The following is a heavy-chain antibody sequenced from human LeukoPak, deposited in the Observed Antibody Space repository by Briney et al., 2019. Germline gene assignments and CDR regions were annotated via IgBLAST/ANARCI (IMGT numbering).Heavy chain of an antibody. CDR3: AREGVWAVVVTRGAFDI. J-gene: IGHJ3*02. CDR1: GYTFTGYY. CDR2: INPNSGGT. Sequence: GASVKVSCKASGYTFTGYYMHWVRQAPGQGLEWMGWINPNSGGTNYAQKFQGRVTMTRDTSISTAYMELSRLRSDDTAVYYCAREGVWAVVVTRGAFDIWGQGTMVTVSS. V-gene: IGHV1-2*02. D-gene: IGHD2-21*02.